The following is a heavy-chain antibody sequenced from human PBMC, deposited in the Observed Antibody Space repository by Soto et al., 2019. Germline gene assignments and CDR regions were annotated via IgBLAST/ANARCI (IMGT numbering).Heavy chain of an antibody. CDR2: IKSDSDGGTT. CDR3: TTDALRFLEWFSY. V-gene: IGHV3-15*01. J-gene: IGHJ4*02. Sequence: EVQLMESGGGLVKPGGSRRLSCVTSGFTLSKAWMSWVRQAPGKGLEWVGRIKSDSDGGTTDYAAPVKGRFTISRDDSKNTVYLQMNSLKTEDTAVYYCTTDALRFLEWFSYWGQGTLVTVSS. D-gene: IGHD3-3*01. CDR1: GFTLSKAW.